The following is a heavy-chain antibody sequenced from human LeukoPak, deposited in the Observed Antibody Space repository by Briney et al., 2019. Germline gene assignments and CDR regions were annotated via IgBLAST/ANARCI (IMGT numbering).Heavy chain of an antibody. CDR2: ISASASHT. D-gene: IGHD3-22*01. CDR3: AKDHYDSGAFDI. Sequence: PGGSLRLSCAASGFIFSSYAMSWVRQGPGMGLESVSAISASASHTYADSVKGRFTISRDNSKNTLYLQMNSLRAEDTAVYYCAKDHYDSGAFDIWGQGTMVTVSS. J-gene: IGHJ3*02. V-gene: IGHV3-23*01. CDR1: GFIFSSYA.